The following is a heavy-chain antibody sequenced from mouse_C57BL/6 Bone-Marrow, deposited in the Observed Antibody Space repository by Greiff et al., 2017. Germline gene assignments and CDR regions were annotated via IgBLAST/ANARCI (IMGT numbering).Heavy chain of an antibody. CDR3: ARGDYYDGSSDVEEDYFDY. Sequence: VQLQESGAELVMPGASVKLSCKASGYTFTSYWMHWVKQRPGQGLEWIGEIDPSDSYTNYNQKFKGKSTLTVDKSSSTAYMQLSSLTSEDSAVYYCARGDYYDGSSDVEEDYFDYWVQGTTLTVSS. CDR2: IDPSDSYT. D-gene: IGHD1-1*01. CDR1: GYTFTSYW. V-gene: IGHV1-69*01. J-gene: IGHJ2*01.